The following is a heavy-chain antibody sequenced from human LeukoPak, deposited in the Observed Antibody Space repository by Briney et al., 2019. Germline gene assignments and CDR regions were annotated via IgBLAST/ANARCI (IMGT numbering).Heavy chain of an antibody. CDR2: INHSGST. Sequence: SETLSLTCAVYGGSFSGYYWSWIRQPPGKGLEWIGEINHSGSTNYNPSLKSRVTISVDTSKNQFSLKLSSVTAADTAVYYCARRRTYYYDSKSWFDPWGQGTLVTVSS. CDR3: ARRRTYYYDSKSWFDP. D-gene: IGHD3-22*01. J-gene: IGHJ5*02. V-gene: IGHV4-34*01. CDR1: GGSFSGYY.